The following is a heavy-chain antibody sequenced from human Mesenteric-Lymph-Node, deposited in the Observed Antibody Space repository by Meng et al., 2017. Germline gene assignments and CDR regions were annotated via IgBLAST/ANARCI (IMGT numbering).Heavy chain of an antibody. CDR3: ARENKFGSGGYLY. CDR1: GGSFSGYY. CDR2: INHSGST. V-gene: IGHV4-34*01. Sequence: SETLSLTCAVYGGSFSGYYRSWIRQPPGKGLEWIGEINHSGSTNYNQSLKSRVSISVDTSKKKISLDLTSVTAPDTAVYYCARENKFGSGGYLYWGQGTPVTVSS. J-gene: IGHJ4*02. D-gene: IGHD3-10*01.